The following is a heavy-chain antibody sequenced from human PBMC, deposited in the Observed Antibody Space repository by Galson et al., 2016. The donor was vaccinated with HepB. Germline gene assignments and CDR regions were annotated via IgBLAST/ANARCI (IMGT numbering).Heavy chain of an antibody. CDR1: GFSLRTSGVG. CDR3: THRSYTYYMDV. V-gene: IGHV2-5*02. Sequence: PALVKPPQTLTLTCTFSGFSLRTSGVGVGWIRQPPGKALEWLALLYWDDDKRYSPSLKTRLTITKDTSKNQVVLTMTNMDPVDTATYFCTHRSYTYYMDVWGKGATVTVSS. CDR2: LYWDDDK. J-gene: IGHJ6*04. D-gene: IGHD3-16*01.